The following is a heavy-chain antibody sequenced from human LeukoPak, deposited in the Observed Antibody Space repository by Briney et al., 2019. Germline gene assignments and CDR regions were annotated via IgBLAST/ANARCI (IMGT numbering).Heavy chain of an antibody. D-gene: IGHD3-3*01. Sequence: PGGSLRLSCAASGFTFNRYSMNWVRQAPGRGLEWISYISSSGTTIYYADSVQGRFIISRDNARNSLYLQMNSLRAEDTAVYYCARVRYSDFWSGYYWDYWGQGTLATVSS. CDR1: GFTFNRYS. CDR2: ISSSGTTI. V-gene: IGHV3-48*01. CDR3: ARVRYSDFWSGYYWDY. J-gene: IGHJ4*02.